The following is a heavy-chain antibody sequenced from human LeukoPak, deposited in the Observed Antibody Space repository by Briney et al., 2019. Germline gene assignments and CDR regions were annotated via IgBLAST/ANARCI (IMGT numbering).Heavy chain of an antibody. CDR2: IKQDGSEK. Sequence: GGSLRLSCAASGFTFSSYWMSWVRQAPGKGLEWVANIKQDGSEKYYVDSVKGRFTISRDNAKNSLYLQMNSLRAEDTAVYYCARDTALLRGCYFDYWGQGTLVTVSS. V-gene: IGHV3-7*03. J-gene: IGHJ4*02. CDR1: GFTFSSYW. CDR3: ARDTALLRGCYFDY. D-gene: IGHD2-21*01.